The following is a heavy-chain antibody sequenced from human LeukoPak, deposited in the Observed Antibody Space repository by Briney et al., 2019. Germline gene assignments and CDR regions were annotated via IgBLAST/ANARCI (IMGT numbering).Heavy chain of an antibody. D-gene: IGHD1-26*01. J-gene: IGHJ4*02. CDR2: TYYRSKWYN. V-gene: IGHV6-1*01. Sequence: SQTLSLTCAVSGDSVSSNSAAWNWIRQSPSRGLEWLRRTYYRSKWYNDYAVSVKSRITINPDTSKNQFSLQLNSVTPEDTAVYYCARGGENSGSYQTQEYYFDYWGQGTLVTVSS. CDR3: ARGGENSGSYQTQEYYFDY. CDR1: GDSVSSNSAA.